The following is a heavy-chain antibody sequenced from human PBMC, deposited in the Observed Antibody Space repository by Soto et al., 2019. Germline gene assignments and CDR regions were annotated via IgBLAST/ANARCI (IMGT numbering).Heavy chain of an antibody. D-gene: IGHD4-17*01. CDR1: GGSISSYY. Sequence: SETLSLTCTVSGGSISSYYWSWIRQPPGKGLEWIGYIYYSGSTNYNPSLKSRVTISVDTSENQFSLKLSSVTAADTAVYYCARGVRDYGDYYFDYWGQGTLVTVSS. CDR2: IYYSGST. J-gene: IGHJ4*02. V-gene: IGHV4-59*01. CDR3: ARGVRDYGDYYFDY.